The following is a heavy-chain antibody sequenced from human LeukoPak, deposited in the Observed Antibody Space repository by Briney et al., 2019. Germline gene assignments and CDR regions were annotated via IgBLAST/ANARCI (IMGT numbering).Heavy chain of an antibody. V-gene: IGHV1-46*01. D-gene: IGHD6-13*01. CDR2: INPSGGST. CDR1: GYTFTSYY. J-gene: IGHJ4*02. CDR3: ARDRAAAGTNSIVDY. Sequence: GASVKVSCKASGYTFTSYYMHWVRQAPGQGLEWMGIINPSGGSTSYAQKFQGRVTMTRDTSTSTVYMELSSLRSEDTAVYYCARDRAAAGTNSIVDYWGQGTLVTVSS.